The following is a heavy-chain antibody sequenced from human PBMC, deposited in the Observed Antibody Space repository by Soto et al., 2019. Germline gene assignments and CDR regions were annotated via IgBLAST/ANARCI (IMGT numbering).Heavy chain of an antibody. D-gene: IGHD4-17*01. CDR3: ARPTSTDLRDPFDI. CDR2: IYYSGST. Sequence: SKTLSHTCTVSGGSIISSSYSWSWIRKHPGKGLEWIGYIYYSGSTYYNPSLKSRVTISVDTSKNQFSLKLTSVTAADTAVYYCARPTSTDLRDPFDIWGQGIMLTVSS. CDR1: GGSIISSSYS. J-gene: IGHJ3*02. V-gene: IGHV4-31*03.